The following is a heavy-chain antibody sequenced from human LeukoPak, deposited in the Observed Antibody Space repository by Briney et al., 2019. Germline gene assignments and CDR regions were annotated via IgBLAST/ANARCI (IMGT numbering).Heavy chain of an antibody. CDR1: GFSFSSYW. V-gene: IGHV3-7*05. CDR3: TRNWLFDY. J-gene: IGHJ4*02. CDR2: INQDGSEK. D-gene: IGHD1-14*01. Sequence: GGSLRLSCAASGFSFSSYWMHWVRQAPGKGLEWVANINQDGSEKDYVDSVKGRFTTSRDNTKNSLYLQMNSLKTEDTAVYYCTRNWLFDYWGQGTLVTVSS.